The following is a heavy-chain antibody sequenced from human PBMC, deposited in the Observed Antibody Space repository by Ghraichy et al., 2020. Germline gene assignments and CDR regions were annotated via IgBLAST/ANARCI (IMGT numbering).Heavy chain of an antibody. D-gene: IGHD3-16*02. V-gene: IGHV1-69*13. Sequence: SVKVSCKASGGTFSSYAISWVRQAPGQGLEWMGGIIPIFGTANYAQKFQGRVTITADESTSTAYMELSSLRSEDTAVYYCARAGLGELSLFDYWGQGTLVTVSS. CDR3: ARAGLGELSLFDY. CDR1: GGTFSSYA. J-gene: IGHJ4*02. CDR2: IIPIFGTA.